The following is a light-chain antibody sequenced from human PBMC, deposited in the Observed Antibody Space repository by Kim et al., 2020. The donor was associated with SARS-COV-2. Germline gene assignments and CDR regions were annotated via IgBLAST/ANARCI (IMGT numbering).Light chain of an antibody. V-gene: IGKV3-20*01. Sequence: DIVLTQSPGTLSVSPGERATVSCRASQSVSNNYLAWYQQKPGQPPRLLIYGASSRATGIPDRFSGSGSETDFILTISRLDPEDFAVYYCQHYGTSPLTFGGGTKVDIK. J-gene: IGKJ4*01. CDR2: GAS. CDR1: QSVSNNY. CDR3: QHYGTSPLT.